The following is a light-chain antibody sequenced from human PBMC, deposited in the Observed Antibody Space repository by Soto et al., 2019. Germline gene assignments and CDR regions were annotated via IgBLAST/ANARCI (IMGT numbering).Light chain of an antibody. Sequence: EIVLTQSPGTLSLSPGERATLSCRASQSVSTSDFAWYQQKPGQAPRLLMYGASHRASGIPDRFSGSGSGTDFTLTISRLEPEDFTTYYCQQSYSTPYTFGQGTKLEIK. V-gene: IGKV3-20*01. CDR2: GAS. J-gene: IGKJ2*01. CDR3: QQSYSTPYT. CDR1: QSVSTSD.